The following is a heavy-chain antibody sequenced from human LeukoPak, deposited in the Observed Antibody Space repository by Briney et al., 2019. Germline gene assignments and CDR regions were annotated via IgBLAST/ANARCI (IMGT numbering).Heavy chain of an antibody. V-gene: IGHV4-59*11. Sequence: PSDTLSLTCTVSGGSLSGHFWSWFRRPPGKGLENIGYIHSSGSTNYNPSYKSRVTVSLEMSKNQFSLSLSSVTAADTAVYYCARDPGDTDWYNFDFWGQGILVIVSS. CDR1: GGSLSGHF. J-gene: IGHJ4*02. CDR3: ARDPGDTDWYNFDF. CDR2: IHSSGST. D-gene: IGHD3-9*01.